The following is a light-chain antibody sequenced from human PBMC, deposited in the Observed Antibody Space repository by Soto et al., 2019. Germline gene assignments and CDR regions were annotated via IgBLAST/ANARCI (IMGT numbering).Light chain of an antibody. CDR1: SSDVGGYNY. CDR3: TSYAGSIYV. CDR2: EVS. Sequence: QSLRTKPPSVSGSPGQSVAISCTWTSSDVGGYNYVSWYQQHPGKAPKLILYEVSRRPSGVPYRFSGSKSGYTASLTVSGLHDEDDADYYCTSYAGSIYVFGTGTKLTVL. J-gene: IGLJ1*01. V-gene: IGLV2-8*01.